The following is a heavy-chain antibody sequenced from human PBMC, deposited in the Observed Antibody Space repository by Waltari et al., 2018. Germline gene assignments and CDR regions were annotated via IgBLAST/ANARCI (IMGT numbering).Heavy chain of an antibody. Sequence: EVQLLESGGGLVQPGGSLRLSCAASGFTFSSYAMSWVRQAPGKGLEGVSAISGSGGSTYYADAVKGRFTISRDNSKNTLYLQMNSLRAEDTAVYYCAKGGAARGPFDYWGQGTLVTVSS. V-gene: IGHV3-23*01. J-gene: IGHJ4*02. CDR2: ISGSGGST. CDR3: AKGGAARGPFDY. CDR1: GFTFSSYA. D-gene: IGHD2-15*01.